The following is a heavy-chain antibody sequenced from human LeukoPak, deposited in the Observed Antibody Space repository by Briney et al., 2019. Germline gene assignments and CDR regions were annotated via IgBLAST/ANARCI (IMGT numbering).Heavy chain of an antibody. V-gene: IGHV1-8*02. CDR2: INPNSGNT. Sequence: ASVKVSCKASGYTFTGYYMHWVRQAPGQGLEWMGWINPNSGNTGYAQKFQGRVTMTRNTSISTAYMELSSLRSEDTAVYYCARAYSSSWYNFDYWGQGTLVTVSS. J-gene: IGHJ4*02. CDR3: ARAYSSSWYNFDY. CDR1: GYTFTGYY. D-gene: IGHD6-13*01.